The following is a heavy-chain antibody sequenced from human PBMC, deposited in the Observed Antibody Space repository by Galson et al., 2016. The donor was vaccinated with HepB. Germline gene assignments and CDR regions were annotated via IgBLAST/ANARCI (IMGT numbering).Heavy chain of an antibody. CDR2: VKYDGGDK. CDR3: VRDGSGGWHFDN. Sequence: SLRLPCAASGFSLSRYWMSWVRQVPGQGLEWMANVKYDGGDKYYVDSVKGRFTISRDNANNSMSLQMNILSAEDTAVYYCVRDGSGGWHFDNWGQGTLITVSS. D-gene: IGHD6-19*01. J-gene: IGHJ4*02. CDR1: GFSLSRYW. V-gene: IGHV3-7*01.